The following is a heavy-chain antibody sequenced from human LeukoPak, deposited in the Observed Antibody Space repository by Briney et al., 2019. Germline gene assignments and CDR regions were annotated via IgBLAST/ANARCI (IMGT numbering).Heavy chain of an antibody. D-gene: IGHD2-2*01. J-gene: IGHJ3*02. CDR2: IYYSGST. V-gene: IGHV4-39*07. CDR3: ASHSHQVGAFDI. Sequence: SETLSLTCTVSGGSISSSSYYWGWIRQPPGKGLEWIGSIYYSGSTYYNPSLKSRVTISVDTSKNQFSLKLSSVTAADTAVYYCASHSHQVGAFDIWGQGTMVTVSS. CDR1: GGSISSSSYY.